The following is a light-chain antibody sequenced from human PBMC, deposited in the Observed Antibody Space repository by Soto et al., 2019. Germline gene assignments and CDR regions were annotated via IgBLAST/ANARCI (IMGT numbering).Light chain of an antibody. CDR3: QQYNAYST. V-gene: IGKV1-5*01. CDR2: DAS. CDR1: QSINSW. Sequence: DIQMTQSPSTLSASVGDRVTITCRASQSINSWLAWYQQRPGKAPNLLIYDASTLERGFPSRFSGSGSGTEFTLTISSLQPDDFATYYCQQYNAYSTFGQGTKVEIK. J-gene: IGKJ1*01.